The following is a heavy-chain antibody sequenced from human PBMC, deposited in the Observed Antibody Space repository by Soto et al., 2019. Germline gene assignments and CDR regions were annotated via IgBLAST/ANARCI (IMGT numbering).Heavy chain of an antibody. Sequence: SENLSLTCAVSGYSISSSNWWGWIRQPPGKGLEWIGYIYYSGTTYYNPSLKSRVTMSVDTSKNQFSLKLTSVTAVDTAVYYCARREIQGPIDYWGQGTLVTVS. CDR3: ARREIQGPIDY. D-gene: IGHD1-26*01. CDR1: GYSISSSNW. V-gene: IGHV4-28*01. CDR2: IYYSGTT. J-gene: IGHJ4*02.